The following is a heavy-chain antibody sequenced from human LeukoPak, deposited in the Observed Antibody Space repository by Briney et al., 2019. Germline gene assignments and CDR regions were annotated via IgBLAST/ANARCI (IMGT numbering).Heavy chain of an antibody. J-gene: IGHJ4*02. CDR1: GYSFSALY. V-gene: IGHV1-2*02. CDR2: IIPNTGGT. Sequence: ASVKVSCKASGYSFSALYMHWVRQAPGQGLEWMGWIIPNTGGTNYAQKFQGRVTMTRDTTISTAYMELSSLRSDDTAVYYCAREWLIVVTGTGHLDYWGQGTLVTVSS. CDR3: AREWLIVVTGTGHLDY. D-gene: IGHD6-19*01.